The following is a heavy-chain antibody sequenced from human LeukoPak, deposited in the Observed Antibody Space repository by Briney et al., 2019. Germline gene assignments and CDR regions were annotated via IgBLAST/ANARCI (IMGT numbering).Heavy chain of an antibody. Sequence: GGSLRLYCAASGFTFSSYVMSWVRQAPGKGLEWVSAISASGDGTYYADSVKGRFTMSRDNSKNTLYLQMNSLRADDTAVYYCAKSPGGAAGNRVFDYWGQGALVTVSS. CDR3: AKSPGGAAGNRVFDY. J-gene: IGHJ4*02. V-gene: IGHV3-23*01. CDR1: GFTFSSYV. D-gene: IGHD6-13*01. CDR2: ISASGDGT.